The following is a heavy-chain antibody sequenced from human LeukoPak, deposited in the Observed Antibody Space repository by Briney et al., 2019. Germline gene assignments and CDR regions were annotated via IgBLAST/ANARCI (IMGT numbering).Heavy chain of an antibody. J-gene: IGHJ4*02. CDR3: AKVGSSSPIQLDY. CDR1: GYTFTGYY. D-gene: IGHD6-13*01. CDR2: INPNSGGT. Sequence: ASVKVSCKASGYTFTGYYMHWVRQAPGQGLEWMGWINPNSGGTNYAQKFQGRVTMTRDTSISTAYMELSRLRAEDTAVYYCAKVGSSSPIQLDYWGQGTLVTVSS. V-gene: IGHV1-2*02.